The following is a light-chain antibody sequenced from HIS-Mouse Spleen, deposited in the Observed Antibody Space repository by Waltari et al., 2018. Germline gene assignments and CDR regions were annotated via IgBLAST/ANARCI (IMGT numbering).Light chain of an antibody. CDR1: QGISNY. Sequence: DIQITQSPSSLSASVGDRVTIPCRARQGISNYLAWYQQKPGKVPKLLIYAASTLQSGVPSRFSGSGSGTDFTLTISSLQPEDVATYYCQKYNSAPRAFGQGTKVEIK. V-gene: IGKV1-27*01. CDR2: AAS. CDR3: QKYNSAPRA. J-gene: IGKJ1*01.